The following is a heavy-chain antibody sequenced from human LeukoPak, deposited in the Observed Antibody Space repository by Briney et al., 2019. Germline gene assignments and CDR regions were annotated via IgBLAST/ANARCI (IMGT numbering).Heavy chain of an antibody. D-gene: IGHD4-11*01. CDR2: IYSGGRT. CDR3: ARAGTTGDFDY. CDR1: GFTVSSNY. Sequence: GGCLRLSCAASGFTVSSNYMSWVRQAPGKGLEWVSVIYSGGRTYYADSVKGRFTISRDNSKNPLYLQRNSLRAEDTAVYYCARAGTTGDFDYGGQGTLVTVSS. V-gene: IGHV3-53*01. J-gene: IGHJ4*02.